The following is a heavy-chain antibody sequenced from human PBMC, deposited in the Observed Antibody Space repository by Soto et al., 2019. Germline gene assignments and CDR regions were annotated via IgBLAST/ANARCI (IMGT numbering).Heavy chain of an antibody. CDR1: GYSVTSYW. V-gene: IGHV5-51*01. CDR2: IYPGDSDT. CDR3: ASLSGYCSGGSCLWGYGMDV. D-gene: IGHD2-15*01. Sequence: GESLKIACEGSGYSVTSYWIGWGRQMPGKGLEWMGSIYPGDSDTRYSPSVQGQVTISAHKSITPPYLHWSSLKASDTAMNYCASLSGYCSGGSCLWGYGMDVWGPGTTVTVSS. J-gene: IGHJ6*02.